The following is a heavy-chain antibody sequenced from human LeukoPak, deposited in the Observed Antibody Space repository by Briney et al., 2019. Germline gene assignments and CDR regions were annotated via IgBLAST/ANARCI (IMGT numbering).Heavy chain of an antibody. CDR2: IYHSGSA. J-gene: IGHJ5*02. CDR3: ARLIICRARYCDPPAGRRGLAS. CDR1: GDSMSLSTYY. Sequence: SETLSLTCTVSGDSMSLSTYYWGWIRQPPGMGLEWIGLIYHSGSAYYNPSLESRVGISIDTSKGPFSLRLTSVAAADTALYYCARLIICRARYCDPPAGRRGLASWGMGSLVLVSS. D-gene: IGHD3-9*01. V-gene: IGHV4-39*01.